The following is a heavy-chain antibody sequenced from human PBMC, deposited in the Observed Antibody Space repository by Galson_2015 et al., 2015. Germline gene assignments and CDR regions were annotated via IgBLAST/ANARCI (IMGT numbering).Heavy chain of an antibody. CDR2: ISGSGGST. CDR1: GFTFSSYP. CDR3: ARYPLKRWYFDL. Sequence: SLRLSCAASGFTFSSYPMSWVRQAPGKRLEWVSTISGSGGSTYYADSVKGRFTISRDNSKNTLYLQMNSLRAEDTAVYSCARYPLKRWYFDLWGRGTLVTVSS. D-gene: IGHD2-2*02. V-gene: IGHV3-23*01. J-gene: IGHJ2*01.